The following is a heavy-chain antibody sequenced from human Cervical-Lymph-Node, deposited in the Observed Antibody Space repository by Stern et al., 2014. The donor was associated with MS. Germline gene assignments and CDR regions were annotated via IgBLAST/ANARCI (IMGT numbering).Heavy chain of an antibody. CDR1: GFTFSNYG. Sequence: VQLVESGGGVVQPGRSLRLSCAASGFTFSNYGMHWVRQAPGKGLEWVAFLSYDAINKYYADSVKGRFTISRDHSKNTLSLQMNSLRAEDTAVYYCAKSITGTTLSGYYYGLDAWGQGATVTVSS. V-gene: IGHV3-30*18. CDR3: AKSITGTTLSGYYYGLDA. D-gene: IGHD1-20*01. CDR2: LSYDAINK. J-gene: IGHJ6*02.